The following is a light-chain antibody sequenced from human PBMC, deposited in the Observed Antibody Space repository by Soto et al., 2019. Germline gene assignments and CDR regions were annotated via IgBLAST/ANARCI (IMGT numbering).Light chain of an antibody. J-gene: IGKJ1*01. CDR3: QQYNRATWT. CDR2: ASS. CDR1: QHISGY. V-gene: IGKV1-39*01. Sequence: DIHITQSPSSLSSSLGDRVTITFLAGQHISGYLNWYQQKPGKAPRLLIYASSSLQSGVPSRFSGSGSGTDFTLTISSLQPDDFATYYCQQYNRATWTFGQGTKVDIK.